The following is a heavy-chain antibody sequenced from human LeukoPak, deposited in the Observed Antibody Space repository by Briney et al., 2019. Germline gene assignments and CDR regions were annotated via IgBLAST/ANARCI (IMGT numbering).Heavy chain of an antibody. CDR3: AGTYYYDSSGYY. CDR1: GGTFSSYA. CDR2: IVPIFGTA. J-gene: IGHJ4*02. Sequence: SVKVSCKASGGTFSSYAISWVRQAPGQGLEWMGGIVPIFGTANYAQKFQGRVTITTDESTSTAYMELSSLRSEDTAVYYRAGTYYYDSSGYYWGQGTLVTVSS. V-gene: IGHV1-69*05. D-gene: IGHD3-22*01.